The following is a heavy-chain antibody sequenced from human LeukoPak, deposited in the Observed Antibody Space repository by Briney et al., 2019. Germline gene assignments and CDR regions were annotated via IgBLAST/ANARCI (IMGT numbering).Heavy chain of an antibody. Sequence: ASVKVSCKTSGYTVTSYYIHWVRQAPGQGLEWMGIINPSGGTTTYAHKFQARVTMTRDMSTGTVCLELSSLRSEDTAVYYCAREGPAAQRRSFDYWGQGTLVTVSS. D-gene: IGHD6-25*01. CDR1: GYTVTSYY. J-gene: IGHJ4*02. CDR2: INPSGGTT. CDR3: AREGPAAQRRSFDY. V-gene: IGHV1-46*01.